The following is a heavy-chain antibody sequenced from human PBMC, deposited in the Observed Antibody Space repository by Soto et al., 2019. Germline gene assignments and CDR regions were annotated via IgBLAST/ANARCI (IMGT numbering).Heavy chain of an antibody. CDR1: GFTLSSCV. CDR2: IDVGGGGT. CDR3: AKGPEQLVHGVFDY. Sequence: QTGGSLRLSCAASGFTLSSCVMSWVRQAPGKGLEWVSGIDVGGGGTYYADSVKGRFAISRDNSKNTLYLQMNSLRADDTAVYYCAKGPEQLVHGVFDYWGQGILVTVSS. J-gene: IGHJ4*02. V-gene: IGHV3-23*01. D-gene: IGHD6-6*01.